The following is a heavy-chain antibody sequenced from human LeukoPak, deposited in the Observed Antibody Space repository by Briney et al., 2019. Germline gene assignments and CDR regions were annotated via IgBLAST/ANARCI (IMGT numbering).Heavy chain of an antibody. CDR3: ARAKYDSSGDAFDI. CDR2: IYHSGST. Sequence: SETLSLTCAVSGGSISSSNWWSWVRQPPVKGLEWIGEIYHSGSTNYNPSLKSRVTISVDKSKNQFSLKLSSVTAADTAVYYCARAKYDSSGDAFDIWGQGTMVTVSS. CDR1: GGSISSSNW. D-gene: IGHD3-22*01. V-gene: IGHV4-4*02. J-gene: IGHJ3*02.